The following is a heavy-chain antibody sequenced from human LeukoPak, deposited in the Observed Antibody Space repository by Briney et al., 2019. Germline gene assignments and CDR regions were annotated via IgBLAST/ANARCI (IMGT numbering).Heavy chain of an antibody. CDR1: GYTLTELS. CDR2: FDPEDGET. D-gene: IGHD1-26*01. V-gene: IGHV1-24*01. CDR3: ATDLGSYGGFDY. J-gene: IGHJ4*02. Sequence: ASVKVSCKVSGYTLTELSMHWVRQAPGKGLEWMGGFDPEDGETTYAQKFQGRVTMTEDTSTDTAYMELSSLRSEDTAVYYCATDLGSYGGFDYWGQGTLVTVSS.